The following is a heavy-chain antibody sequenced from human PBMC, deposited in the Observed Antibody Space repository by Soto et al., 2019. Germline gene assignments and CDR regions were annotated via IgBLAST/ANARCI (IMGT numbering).Heavy chain of an antibody. CDR1: GFTFSSYA. J-gene: IGHJ6*03. V-gene: IGHV3-23*01. CDR3: AKDPHPGYYYYYYMDV. Sequence: EVQLLESGGGLVQPGGSLRLSCAASGFTFSSYAMSWVRQAPGKGLEWVSVISGSGGSTYYADSVKGRFTISRDNSKNTLYLKMNSLRAEDTAVYYCAKDPHPGYYYYYYMDVWGKGTTVTVSS. CDR2: ISGSGGST.